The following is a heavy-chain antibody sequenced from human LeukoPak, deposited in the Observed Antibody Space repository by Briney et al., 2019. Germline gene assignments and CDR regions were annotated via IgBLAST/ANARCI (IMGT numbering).Heavy chain of an antibody. Sequence: GESLKISCMGSGYSFSNYWIGWVRQMPGKGLEWMGIIYPDESNIRYSPSFQGQVTISVDKSISTAYLQWSSLKASDTAMYYCAREFDYWGQGTLVTVSS. CDR1: GYSFSNYW. J-gene: IGHJ4*02. CDR2: IYPDESNI. CDR3: AREFDY. V-gene: IGHV5-51*01.